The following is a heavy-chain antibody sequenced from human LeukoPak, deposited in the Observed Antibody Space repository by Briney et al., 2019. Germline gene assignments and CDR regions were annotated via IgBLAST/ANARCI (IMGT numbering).Heavy chain of an antibody. CDR2: IYYSGST. Sequence: SETLSLTCTVSGGSISSHYWSWIRQPPGKGLEWKGYIYYSGSTNYNPSPTGRVTISVDTSKNQFSLKLSSVTAADTAVYYCARVTSDGDSYFDYWGQGTLVSVSS. CDR1: GGSISSHY. CDR3: ARVTSDGDSYFDY. D-gene: IGHD2-21*01. J-gene: IGHJ4*02. V-gene: IGHV4-59*11.